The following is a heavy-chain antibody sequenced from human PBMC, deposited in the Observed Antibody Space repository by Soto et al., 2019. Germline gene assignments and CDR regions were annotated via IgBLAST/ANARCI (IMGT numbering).Heavy chain of an antibody. J-gene: IGHJ4*02. D-gene: IGHD3-22*01. CDR3: ARAQGVGYYDSSGYCPPYYFDY. CDR1: GFTFSSYA. V-gene: IGHV3-30-3*01. Sequence: QVQLVESGGGVVQPGRSLRLSCAASGFTFSSYAMHWVRQAPGKGLEWVAAISYDGSNKYYADSVKGRFTISRDNSKNTLYLQMNSLRAEDTAVYYCARAQGVGYYDSSGYCPPYYFDYWGQGTLVTVSS. CDR2: ISYDGSNK.